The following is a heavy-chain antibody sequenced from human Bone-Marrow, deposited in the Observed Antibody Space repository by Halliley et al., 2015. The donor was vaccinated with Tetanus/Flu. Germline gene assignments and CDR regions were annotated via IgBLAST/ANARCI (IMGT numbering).Heavy chain of an antibody. CDR3: ARSGTRTSCYTCAQWFDP. J-gene: IGHJ5*02. V-gene: IGHV4-31*03. D-gene: IGHD2-2*02. CDR1: GGSISSGGHY. Sequence: LVKPTQTLSLTCTVSGGSISSGGHYWSWLRQHPGKGLEWIGDIYQSGNTDFNPSVRSRVSASLDTSKNQVLMKLTSVTAADTAVYYCARSGTRTSCYTCAQWFDPWGQGILVTVSS. CDR2: IYQSGNT.